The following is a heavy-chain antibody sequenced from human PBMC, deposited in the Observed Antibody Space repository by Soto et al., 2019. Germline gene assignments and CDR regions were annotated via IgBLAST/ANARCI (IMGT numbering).Heavy chain of an antibody. Sequence: QVQLVQSGAEVKKPGASVKVSCKASGYTFTSYGISWVRPAPGQGLEWMGWISAHNGNTHYAQKLQGRVTMTTDTSTSTAYMERSSLASDDTAVYSYAGADYYIDFWGQGALVTVSS. CDR1: GYTFTSYG. CDR3: AGADYYIDF. J-gene: IGHJ4*02. CDR2: ISAHNGNT. V-gene: IGHV1-18*01.